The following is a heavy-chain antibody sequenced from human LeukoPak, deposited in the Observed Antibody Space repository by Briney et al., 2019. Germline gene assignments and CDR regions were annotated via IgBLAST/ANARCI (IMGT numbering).Heavy chain of an antibody. Sequence: SETLSLTCAVYGGSFSGYYWSWIHQPPGKALEWIGEINHSGSTNYNPCLKSRVTISVDTSKIQFSLKLSSVTAADTAVYYCARGGNIVVVVAATTYDYWGQGTLVTVSS. CDR1: GGSFSGYY. CDR3: ARGGNIVVVVAATTYDY. CDR2: INHSGST. D-gene: IGHD2-15*01. V-gene: IGHV4-34*01. J-gene: IGHJ4*02.